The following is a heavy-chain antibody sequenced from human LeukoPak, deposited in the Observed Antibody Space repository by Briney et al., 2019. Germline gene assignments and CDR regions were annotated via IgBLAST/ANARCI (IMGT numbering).Heavy chain of an antibody. V-gene: IGHV1-2*02. Sequence: ASVKVSCKASGYTFTGYYMHWVRQAPGQGLEWMGWINPNSGGTNYAQKFQGRVTMTRDTSISTAYMELSRLRSDDTAVYCCARDLDIVANWFDPWGQGTLVTVSS. CDR2: INPNSGGT. CDR3: ARDLDIVANWFDP. J-gene: IGHJ5*02. CDR1: GYTFTGYY. D-gene: IGHD2-2*03.